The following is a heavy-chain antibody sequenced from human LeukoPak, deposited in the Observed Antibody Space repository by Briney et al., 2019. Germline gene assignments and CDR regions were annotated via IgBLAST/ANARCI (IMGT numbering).Heavy chain of an antibody. J-gene: IGHJ4*02. CDR1: GGAIISDNFY. CDR2: INYSGTT. V-gene: IGHV4-39*01. Sequence: PSETLSLTCTVSGGAIISDNFYWGWVRQPPGKGLEWVGSINYSGTTYYNPSLRSRVSISVDTSRTQFFVRLNSVTAADTAVYYCGRLFDSWGQGILVTVSS. CDR3: GRLFDS.